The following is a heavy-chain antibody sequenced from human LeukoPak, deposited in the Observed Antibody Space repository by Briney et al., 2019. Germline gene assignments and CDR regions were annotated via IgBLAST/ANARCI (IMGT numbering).Heavy chain of an antibody. D-gene: IGHD6-25*01. V-gene: IGHV1-24*01. J-gene: IGHJ6*02. CDR2: FDPEDGET. Sequence: ASVKVSCKVSGYTLTELSMHWVRQAPGEGLEWMGGFDPEDGETIYAQKFQGRVTMTEDTSTDTAYMELSSLRSEDTAVYYCATAGSYYYYYGMDVWGQGTTVTVSS. CDR1: GYTLTELS. CDR3: ATAGSYYYYYGMDV.